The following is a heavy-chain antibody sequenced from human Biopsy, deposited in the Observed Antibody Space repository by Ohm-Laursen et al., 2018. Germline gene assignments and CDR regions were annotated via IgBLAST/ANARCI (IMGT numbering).Heavy chain of an antibody. CDR2: ITQSGST. Sequence: TLSLTCTVSGGSIGSFFLSWIRQPPGKGLEWIGDITQSGSTNYSPSLKSRVTISVDTAKKQFSLSLRSVTAADAAVYYCARVPLPGIGAAYQGRFLYGMDVWGQGTTVSVSS. V-gene: IGHV4-34*01. CDR1: GGSIGSFF. J-gene: IGHJ6*02. D-gene: IGHD6-13*01. CDR3: ARVPLPGIGAAYQGRFLYGMDV.